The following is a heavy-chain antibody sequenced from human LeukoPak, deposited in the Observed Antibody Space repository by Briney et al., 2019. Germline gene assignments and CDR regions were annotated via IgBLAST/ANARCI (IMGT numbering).Heavy chain of an antibody. D-gene: IGHD3-22*01. CDR3: ATRNYYDSTGYYNY. CDR2: VYHRGST. J-gene: IGHJ4*02. V-gene: IGHV4-4*02. CDR1: GGSISTDNW. Sequence: SETLSLTRAVSGGSISTDNWWTWVRQPPGKGLEWIGEVYHRGSTNYNPSLKSRVTISVDKSKNQFSLKLTSVTAADTALYYCATRNYYDSTGYYNYWGQGTLVTVSS.